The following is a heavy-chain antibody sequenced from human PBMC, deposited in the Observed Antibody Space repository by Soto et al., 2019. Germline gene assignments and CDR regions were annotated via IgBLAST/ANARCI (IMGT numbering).Heavy chain of an antibody. CDR2: IYGNNDE. CDR3: AHRTTATRIDH. D-gene: IGHD4-17*01. V-gene: IGHV2-5*01. Sequence: QITLKESGPTLVKSTQTLTLTCTCSGFSRTTNEVVVGWIRQPPGKGLEWLGFIYGNNDERYSPSLKSRLAITKVSSNSQVALTMANMDPADTATYYCAHRTTATRIDHWGQGLLVSVSS. CDR1: GFSRTTNEVV. J-gene: IGHJ4*02.